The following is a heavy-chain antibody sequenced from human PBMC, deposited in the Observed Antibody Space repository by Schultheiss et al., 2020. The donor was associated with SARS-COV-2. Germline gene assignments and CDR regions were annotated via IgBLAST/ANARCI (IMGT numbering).Heavy chain of an antibody. J-gene: IGHJ1*01. Sequence: GSLRLSCAASGFTFSDYYMSWIRQPPGKGLEWIGEINHSGSTNYNPSLKSRVTISVDTSKNQFSLKLSSVTAADTAVYYCARQEGYCSSTSCYKYFQHWGQGTLVTVSS. D-gene: IGHD2-2*02. CDR1: GFTFSDYY. V-gene: IGHV4-34*01. CDR2: INHSGST. CDR3: ARQEGYCSSTSCYKYFQH.